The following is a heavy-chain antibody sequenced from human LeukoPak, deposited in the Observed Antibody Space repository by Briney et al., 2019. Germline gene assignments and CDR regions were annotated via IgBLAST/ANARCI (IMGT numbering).Heavy chain of an antibody. CDR2: IYYSGST. CDR1: GGSISSSSYY. V-gene: IGHV4-39*07. Sequence: SETLSLTCTVSGGSISSSSYYWGWIRQPPGKGLEWIGSIYYSGSTYYNPSLKSRVTISVDTSKNQFSLKLSSVTAADTAVYYCARVLITFGGVIAQNWFDPWGQGTLVTVSS. D-gene: IGHD3-16*02. J-gene: IGHJ5*02. CDR3: ARVLITFGGVIAQNWFDP.